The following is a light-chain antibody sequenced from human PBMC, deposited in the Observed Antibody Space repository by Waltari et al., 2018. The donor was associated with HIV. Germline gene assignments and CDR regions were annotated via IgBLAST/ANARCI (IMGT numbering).Light chain of an antibody. V-gene: IGLV2-14*03. CDR3: ASNRLDYTLI. Sequence: QSALTQPASVSGFLGQSINISCTGISTDSRFYQYFLWYQQYPGKIPRLIIFDINNRPSGVSDHFSGSRSGNSASLTFSGLQSGDEAHYYCASNRLDYTLIFGGGTKLTVL. J-gene: IGLJ2*01. CDR1: STDSRFYQY. CDR2: DIN.